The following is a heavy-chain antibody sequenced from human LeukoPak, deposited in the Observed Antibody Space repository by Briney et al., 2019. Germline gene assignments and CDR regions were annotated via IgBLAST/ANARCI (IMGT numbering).Heavy chain of an antibody. CDR2: ISGWGLTL. CDR3: ARKSIAARPSFHYYYMDV. D-gene: IGHD6-6*01. Sequence: GGSLRHSYAASGFTFSIFVMNWVPQAPGKRGEWGSYISGWGLTLYHADSVKGRFAPSRDKAPNSQYLQMNSLRAEDTAIYYCARKSIAARPSFHYYYMDVWGKGTTVTVSS. V-gene: IGHV3-48*03. J-gene: IGHJ6*03. CDR1: GFTFSIFV.